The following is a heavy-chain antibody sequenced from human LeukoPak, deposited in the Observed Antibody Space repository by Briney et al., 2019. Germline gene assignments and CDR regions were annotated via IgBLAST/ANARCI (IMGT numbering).Heavy chain of an antibody. D-gene: IGHD3-9*01. CDR1: GFTFSDYY. CDR3: ARFLKTGYWAQYYYFDL. Sequence: GGSLRLSCAASGFTFSDYYMSWIRQAPGKGLEWISYISSASSTIYYADSVKGRFTISRDNAKNSLYLQMNSLRAEDTAVYYCARFLKTGYWAQYYYFDLWGRGTLVTVSS. J-gene: IGHJ2*01. CDR2: ISSASSTI. V-gene: IGHV3-11*04.